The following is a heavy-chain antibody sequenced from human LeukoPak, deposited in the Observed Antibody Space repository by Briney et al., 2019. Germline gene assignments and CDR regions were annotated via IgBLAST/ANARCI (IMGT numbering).Heavy chain of an antibody. D-gene: IGHD3-3*01. Sequence: PSETLSLTCAVYGGSFSGYYWSWIRQPPRKGLEWIGEINHSGSTNYNPSLKSRVTISVDTSKNQFSLKLSSVTAADTAVYYCASAPTNSIFGVVPGAEYFQHWGQGTLVIVSS. J-gene: IGHJ1*01. V-gene: IGHV4-34*01. CDR2: INHSGST. CDR3: ASAPTNSIFGVVPGAEYFQH. CDR1: GGSFSGYY.